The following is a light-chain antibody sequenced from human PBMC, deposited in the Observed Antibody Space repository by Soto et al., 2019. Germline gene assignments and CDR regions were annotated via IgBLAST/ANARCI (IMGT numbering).Light chain of an antibody. Sequence: QAVRTQPPSVSVAPGQRVTISCTGSSSNIGAGHDVHWYQHLPGTAPKLLIYGNGNRPSGIPDRFSGSKSGTSASLAITGLQAEDEADYYCQSYDTSLSGSEVFGTGTKVTVL. V-gene: IGLV1-40*01. CDR1: SSNIGAGHD. J-gene: IGLJ1*01. CDR3: QSYDTSLSGSEV. CDR2: GNG.